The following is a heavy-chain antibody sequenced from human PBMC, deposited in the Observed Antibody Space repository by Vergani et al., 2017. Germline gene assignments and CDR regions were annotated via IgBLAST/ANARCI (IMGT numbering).Heavy chain of an antibody. CDR3: AREGFYDYVWGSYRLRGGYYFDY. J-gene: IGHJ4*02. V-gene: IGHV1-69*12. CDR2: ITPFFPTG. CDR1: GGTFNIYS. D-gene: IGHD3-16*02. Sequence: QVQLVQSGAEVKKPGSSVKVSCKASGGTFNIYSVSWLRQAPGQGPEWMGGITPFFPTGHYAQKFQGRVTITADESATTVYMELSSLRSEDTAVYYCAREGFYDYVWGSYRLRGGYYFDYWGQGTLVTVSS.